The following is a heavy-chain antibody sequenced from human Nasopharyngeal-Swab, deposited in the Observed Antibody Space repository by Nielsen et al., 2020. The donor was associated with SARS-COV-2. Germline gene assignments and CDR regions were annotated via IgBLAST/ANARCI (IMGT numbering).Heavy chain of an antibody. CDR2: INSDGSST. Sequence: GESLKISCAASGFTFSSYWMHWVRQAPGKGLVWVSRINSDGSSTSYADSAKGRFTISRDNAKNTLYLQMNSLRAEDTAVYYCARSRKLMNVWGQGTTVTVSS. D-gene: IGHD6-13*01. J-gene: IGHJ6*02. CDR3: ARSRKLMNV. V-gene: IGHV3-74*01. CDR1: GFTFSSYW.